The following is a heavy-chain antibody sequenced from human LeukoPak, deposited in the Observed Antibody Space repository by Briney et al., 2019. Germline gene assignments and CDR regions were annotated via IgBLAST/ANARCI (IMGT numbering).Heavy chain of an antibody. CDR2: INSGGSWT. CDR3: VSFYETY. CDR1: GRYW. Sequence: PGGSLRLSCAASGRYWMHWVRQAPGKGLVWVSHINSGGSWTSYADSVKGRFTISKDNAKNTVYLQMSNLRVEDTAVYYCVSFYETYWGRGTLVTVSS. V-gene: IGHV3-74*01. D-gene: IGHD2/OR15-2a*01. J-gene: IGHJ4*02.